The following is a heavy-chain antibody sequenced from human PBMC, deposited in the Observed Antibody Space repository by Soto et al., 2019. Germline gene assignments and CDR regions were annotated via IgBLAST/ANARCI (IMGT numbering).Heavy chain of an antibody. CDR2: INPNSGGT. CDR1: GYTFTGYY. J-gene: IGHJ6*02. Sequence: QVQLVQSGAEVKKPGASVKVSCKASGYTFTGYYMHWVRQAPGQGLEWMGWINPNSGGTNYAQKFQGWVTMTRDTSISTAYMELSRLRSDDTAVYYCARDPRLGVVVAATHYYGMDVWGQGTTVTVSS. V-gene: IGHV1-2*04. CDR3: ARDPRLGVVVAATHYYGMDV. D-gene: IGHD2-15*01.